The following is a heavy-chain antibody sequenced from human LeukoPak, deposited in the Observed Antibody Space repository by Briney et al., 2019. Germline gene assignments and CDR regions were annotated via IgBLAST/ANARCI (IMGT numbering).Heavy chain of an antibody. J-gene: IGHJ4*02. CDR3: ARQSGSYGGILDN. Sequence: PSETLSLTCSVSGGSITYSHYYWGWVRQPPGKGLEWIGGIYYSGSTYYNPSLKSRVTISVDTSRNEFSLRLSSVAAADTALYFCARQSGSYGGILDNWGQGILGTVSS. V-gene: IGHV4-39*01. CDR2: IYYSGST. D-gene: IGHD1-26*01. CDR1: GGSITYSHYY.